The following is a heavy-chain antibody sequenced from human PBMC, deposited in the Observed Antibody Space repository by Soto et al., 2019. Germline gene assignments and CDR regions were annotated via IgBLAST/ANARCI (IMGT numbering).Heavy chain of an antibody. CDR2: ISYDGSNK. J-gene: IGHJ4*02. CDR1: GFTFSSYA. CDR3: ARVTSGDYGDAFDY. Sequence: GGSLRLSCAASGFTFSSYAMHWVRQAPGKGLEWVAVISYDGSNKYYADSVKGRFTISRDNSKNTLYLQMNSLRAEDTAVYYCARVTSGDYGDAFDYWGQGTLVTVSS. V-gene: IGHV3-30-3*01. D-gene: IGHD4-17*01.